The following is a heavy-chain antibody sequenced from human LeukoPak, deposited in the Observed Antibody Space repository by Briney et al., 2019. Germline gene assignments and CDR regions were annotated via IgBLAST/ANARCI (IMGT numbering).Heavy chain of an antibody. CDR1: GGSISSGGYS. CDR2: IYHSGST. D-gene: IGHD6-19*01. J-gene: IGHJ3*02. Sequence: PSQTLSLTCAVSGGSISSGGYSWSWIRRPPGKGLEWIGCIYHSGSTYYNPSLKSRVTISVDRSKNQFSLKLSSVTAADTAVYYCARESVAGTEGAFDIWGQGTMVTVSS. CDR3: ARESVAGTEGAFDI. V-gene: IGHV4-30-2*01.